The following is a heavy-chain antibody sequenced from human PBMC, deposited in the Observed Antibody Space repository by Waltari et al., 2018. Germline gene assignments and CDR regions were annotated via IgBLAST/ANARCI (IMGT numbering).Heavy chain of an antibody. J-gene: IGHJ4*02. CDR3: ARRYGDYVDAYF. V-gene: IGHV4-39*01. Sequence: QLQLQESGPGLVKPPETLSLTCTVSGGAISSSSYYWGWMRQAPGKGLEWIGSFFYSGSTYYNPSLRSRVPISVDASKNQFSLRLSSVTAADTAVYYCARRYGDYVDAYFWGQGTLVTVSS. D-gene: IGHD4-17*01. CDR1: GGAISSSSYY. CDR2: FFYSGST.